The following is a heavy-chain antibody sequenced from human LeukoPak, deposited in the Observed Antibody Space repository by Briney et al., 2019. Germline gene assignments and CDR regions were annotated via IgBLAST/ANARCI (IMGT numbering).Heavy chain of an antibody. CDR1: EFVFSTYY. V-gene: IGHV3-21*06. CDR3: VREHYDFFLDY. D-gene: IGHD3-3*01. J-gene: IGHJ4*02. CDR2: IRGESDYI. Sequence: GGSLRLSCAASEFVFSTYYMHWVRQAPGKGLEWVSSIRGESDYIYYRDSVKGRFTISRDNAKNSLYLQMNRLRVEDTAVYFCVREHYDFFLDYWGQGTLVTVSS.